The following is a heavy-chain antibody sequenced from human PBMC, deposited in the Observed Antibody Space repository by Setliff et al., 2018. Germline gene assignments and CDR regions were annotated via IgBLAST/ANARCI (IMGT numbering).Heavy chain of an antibody. J-gene: IGHJ4*02. Sequence: PSETLSLTCAVSGFSIGSGYYWGWIRQPPGKGLEWIVNIHHSGKAYYNPSVHYSPSLKSRVTISIDKSNNQFSLKLTSMTAADTAVYYCAKGGGRYHSDSWGQGILVTVPS. CDR3: AKGGGRYHSDS. CDR1: GFSIGSGYY. V-gene: IGHV4-38-2*01. D-gene: IGHD1-1*01. CDR2: IHHSGKA.